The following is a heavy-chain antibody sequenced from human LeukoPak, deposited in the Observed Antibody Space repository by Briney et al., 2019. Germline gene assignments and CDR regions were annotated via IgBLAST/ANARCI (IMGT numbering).Heavy chain of an antibody. CDR1: GFTCSSYS. CDR2: ISSSSSTI. D-gene: IGHD6-13*01. CDR3: ARERGDSSSWYLIPHNYFDY. V-gene: IGHV3-48*01. J-gene: IGHJ4*02. Sequence: PGGSLRLSCAASGFTCSSYSMNWVRQAPGKGLEWVSYISSSSSTIYYADSVKGRFTISRDNAKNSLYLQMNSLRAEDTAVYYCARERGDSSSWYLIPHNYFDYWGQGTLVTVSS.